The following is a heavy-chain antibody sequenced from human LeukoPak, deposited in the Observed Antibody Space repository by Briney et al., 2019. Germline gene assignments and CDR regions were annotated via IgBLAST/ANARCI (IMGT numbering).Heavy chain of an antibody. CDR3: AKVRPTPYYDILTGYSELYYFDY. CDR2: ISYDGSNK. V-gene: IGHV3-30*04. J-gene: IGHJ4*02. CDR1: GFTFSSYA. Sequence: GGSLRLSCAASGFTFSSYAMHWVRQAPGKGLEWVAVISYDGSNKYYADSVKGRFTISRDNSKNTLYLQMNSLRAEDTAVYYCAKVRPTPYYDILTGYSELYYFDYWGQGTLVTVSS. D-gene: IGHD3-9*01.